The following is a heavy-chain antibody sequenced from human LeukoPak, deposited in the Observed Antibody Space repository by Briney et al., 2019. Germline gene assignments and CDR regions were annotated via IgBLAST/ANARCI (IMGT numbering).Heavy chain of an antibody. J-gene: IGHJ4*02. CDR3: ARGIAARDY. CDR2: IYYSGST. V-gene: IGHV4-39*01. CDR1: GGSISSSSYY. Sequence: SETLSLTCTVSGGSISSSSYYWGWIRQPPGKGLEWIGSIYYSGSTYYNPSLKSRVTISVDTSKNQFSLKLSSVTAADTAVYYCARGIAARDYWGQGTLVTVSS. D-gene: IGHD6-6*01.